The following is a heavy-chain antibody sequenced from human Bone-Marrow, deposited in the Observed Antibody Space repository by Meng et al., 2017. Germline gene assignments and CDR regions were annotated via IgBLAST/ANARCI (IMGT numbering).Heavy chain of an antibody. CDR2: ISAYNGNT. CDR3: ARARDYDSLPDY. D-gene: IGHD3-3*01. J-gene: IGHJ4*02. CDR1: GGTFSSYA. Sequence: QAQLVHARAAAKKPGSSVKVSRKASGGTFSSYAISGVRQAPGQGLEWMGWISAYNGNTNYAQKLQGRVTMTTDTSTSTAYMELRSLRSDDTAVYYCARARDYDSLPDYWGQGTLVTVSS. V-gene: IGHV1-18*01.